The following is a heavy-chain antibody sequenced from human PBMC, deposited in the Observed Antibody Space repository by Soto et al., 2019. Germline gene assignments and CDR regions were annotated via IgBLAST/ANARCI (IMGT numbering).Heavy chain of an antibody. J-gene: IGHJ4*02. Sequence: QITLKESGPTLVKPTQTLTLTCTFSGFSLSTSGVGVGWIRQPPGKALEWLALIYWDDDKRYSPSLKSRLTITKDTSKNQVVLIMTNMDPVDTATYYCAHSLIPNWGSRGAFDYWGQGTLVTVSS. CDR1: GFSLSTSGVG. CDR3: AHSLIPNWGSRGAFDY. D-gene: IGHD7-27*01. CDR2: IYWDDDK. V-gene: IGHV2-5*02.